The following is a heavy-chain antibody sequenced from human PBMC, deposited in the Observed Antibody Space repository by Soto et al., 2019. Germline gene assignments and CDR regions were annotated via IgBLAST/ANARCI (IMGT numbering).Heavy chain of an antibody. V-gene: IGHV3-23*01. J-gene: IGHJ4*02. CDR1: GFTFSSYA. CDR2: ISGSGGST. Sequence: PGGSLRLSCAASGFTFSSYAMSWVRQAPGKGLEWVSAISGSGGSTYYADSVKGRFTISRDNSKNTLYLQMNSLRAGDTAVYYCARGRGDILTGYYSSFDYWGQGTLVTVSS. CDR3: ARGRGDILTGYYSSFDY. D-gene: IGHD3-9*01.